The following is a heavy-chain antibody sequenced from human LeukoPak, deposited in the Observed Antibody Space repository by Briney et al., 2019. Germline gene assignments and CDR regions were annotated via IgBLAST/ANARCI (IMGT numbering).Heavy chain of an antibody. CDR2: IYYSGST. J-gene: IGHJ5*02. V-gene: IGHV4-39*07. CDR3: ARQSYDFWSGYHNWFDP. D-gene: IGHD3-3*01. Sequence: SETLSRTCTVSGGSISSSSYYWGWIRQPPGKGLEWIGSIYYSGSTYYNPSLKSRVTISVDTSKNQFSLKLSSVTAADTAVYYCARQSYDFWSGYHNWFDPWGQGTLVTVSS. CDR1: GGSISSSSYY.